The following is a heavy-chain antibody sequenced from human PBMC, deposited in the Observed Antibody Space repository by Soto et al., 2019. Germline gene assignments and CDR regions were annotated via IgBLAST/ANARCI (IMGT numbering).Heavy chain of an antibody. Sequence: QITLKESGPTLVKPTQTLTLTCTFSGFSLSSTRVAVGWIRQPPGKALEWLALIYWDDDKRYSPFLKSRLTISKDTSKNHLVLTMTNIDPVDTATYYCAHSVVAGLGYYFDYWGQGTLVTVSS. D-gene: IGHD6-19*01. CDR2: IYWDDDK. V-gene: IGHV2-5*02. J-gene: IGHJ4*02. CDR3: AHSVVAGLGYYFDY. CDR1: GFSLSSTRVA.